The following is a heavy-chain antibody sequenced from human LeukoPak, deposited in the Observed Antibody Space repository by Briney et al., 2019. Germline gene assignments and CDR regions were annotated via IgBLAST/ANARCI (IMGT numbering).Heavy chain of an antibody. D-gene: IGHD3-9*01. V-gene: IGHV3-23*01. J-gene: IGHJ3*02. CDR2: ISGSGSST. Sequence: GGSLRLSCAASGFTFRSNTMSWVRQAPGRGLEWVSVISGSGSSTYYADSVKGRFTISRDNSMNTLYLQMNSLRAEDTAVYYCARVRYFDWFHNDAFDIWGQGTMVTVSS. CDR3: ARVRYFDWFHNDAFDI. CDR1: GFTFRSNT.